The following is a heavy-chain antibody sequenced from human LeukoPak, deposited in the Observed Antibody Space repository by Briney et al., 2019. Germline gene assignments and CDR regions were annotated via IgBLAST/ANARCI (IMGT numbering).Heavy chain of an antibody. D-gene: IGHD3-10*01. CDR1: GFTFSSYG. CDR3: ARDGTSLGYGSGIRPDHFDF. V-gene: IGHV3-30*02. J-gene: IGHJ4*02. CDR2: IRSDGSKK. Sequence: PGGSLRLSCAASGFTFSSYGMHWVRQGSGKGLEWVAFIRSDGSKKYYADSVKGRFTISRDNAKNSLYLQMNSLRAEDTAVYYCARDGTSLGYGSGIRPDHFDFWGQGTLVTVSS.